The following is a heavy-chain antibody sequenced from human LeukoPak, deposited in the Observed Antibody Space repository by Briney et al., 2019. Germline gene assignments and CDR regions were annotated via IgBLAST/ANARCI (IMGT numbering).Heavy chain of an antibody. J-gene: IGHJ4*02. CDR1: GYSLTSGYY. CDR2: IYHSGST. Sequence: SETLSLTCTVSGYSLTSGYYWGWIRQPPGKGLEWIGSIYHSGSTFYNPSLKSRVTISVDTSKNQFSLKLSSVTAADTAVYYCARATTRNYVYYFDYWGQGTLVTVSS. V-gene: IGHV4-38-2*02. CDR3: ARATTRNYVYYFDY. D-gene: IGHD4-11*01.